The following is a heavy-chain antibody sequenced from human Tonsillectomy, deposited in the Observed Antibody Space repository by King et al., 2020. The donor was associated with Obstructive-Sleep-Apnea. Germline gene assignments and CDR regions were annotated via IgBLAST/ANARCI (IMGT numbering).Heavy chain of an antibody. Sequence: QLVQSGGGLVQPGGSLRLSCAASGFTFSSYAMHWVRQAPGKGLEYVSAISSNGGSTYYANSVKGRFTISRDNSKTTLYLQMGSLRAEDMAVYYCARGGYSYKYWGQGTLVTVSS. J-gene: IGHJ4*02. V-gene: IGHV3-64*01. CDR2: ISSNGGST. CDR3: ARGGYSYKY. D-gene: IGHD5-18*01. CDR1: GFTFSSYA.